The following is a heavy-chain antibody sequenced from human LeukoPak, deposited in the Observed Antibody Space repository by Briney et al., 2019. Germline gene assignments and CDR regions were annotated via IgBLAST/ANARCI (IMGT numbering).Heavy chain of an antibody. V-gene: IGHV4-59*01. CDR2: IYYSGST. J-gene: IGHJ4*02. CDR3: ARSRIIAARIYFDY. CDR1: GGSISSYY. D-gene: IGHD6-6*01. Sequence: PSETLSLTCTVSGGSISSYYWSWIRQPPGKGLEWIGYIYYSGSTNYNPSLKSRVTISVDTSKNQFSLKLSSVTAADTAVYYCARSRIIAARIYFDYWGQGTLVTVSS.